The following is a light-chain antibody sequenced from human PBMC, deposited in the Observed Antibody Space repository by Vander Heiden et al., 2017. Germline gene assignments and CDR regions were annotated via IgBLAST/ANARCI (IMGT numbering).Light chain of an antibody. CDR3: MQALQSPLT. CDR1: RSLLHSNGYNY. CDR2: LGS. V-gene: IGKV2-28*01. J-gene: IGKJ4*01. Sequence: EIVMTQSPLSLPVTPGEPASISCTSSRSLLHSNGYNYLDWYLQKPGQSPQLLIYLGSNRASGVPDRFSGSGSGTDFTLKISRVEAEDVGFYYCMQALQSPLTFGGGTKVEIK.